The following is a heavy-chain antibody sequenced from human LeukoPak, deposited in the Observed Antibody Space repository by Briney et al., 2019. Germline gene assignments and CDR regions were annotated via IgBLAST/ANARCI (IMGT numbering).Heavy chain of an antibody. CDR3: ARHWYYDFWSGYYTGFDY. CDR2: IYHSGST. J-gene: IGHJ4*02. CDR1: GYSISSGYY. D-gene: IGHD3-3*01. Sequence: SETLSLTCAVSGYSISSGYYWGWIRQPPEKGLEWIGSIYHSGSTYYNPSLKSRVTISVDTSKNQFSLKLSSVTAADTAVYYCARHWYYDFWSGYYTGFDYWGQGTLVTVSS. V-gene: IGHV4-38-2*01.